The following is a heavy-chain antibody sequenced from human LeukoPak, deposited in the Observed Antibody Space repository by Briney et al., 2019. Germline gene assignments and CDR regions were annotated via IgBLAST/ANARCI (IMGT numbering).Heavy chain of an antibody. CDR3: AKLHTVQLRLWFGELLSYFQH. CDR2: ISGSGGST. Sequence: GGSLRLSCAASGFTFSSYAMSWVRQAPGKGLEWVSAISGSGGSTYYADSVKGRFTISRDNSKNTLYLQMSSLRAEDTAVYYCAKLHTVQLRLWFGELLSYFQHRGQGTLVTVSS. CDR1: GFTFSSYA. D-gene: IGHD3-10*01. V-gene: IGHV3-23*01. J-gene: IGHJ1*01.